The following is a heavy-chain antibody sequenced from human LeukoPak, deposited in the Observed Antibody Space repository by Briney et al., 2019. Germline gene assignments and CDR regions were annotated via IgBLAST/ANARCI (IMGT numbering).Heavy chain of an antibody. V-gene: IGHV1-2*02. J-gene: IGHJ6*03. D-gene: IGHD1-26*01. CDR1: GYTFTGYY. CDR3: ARAFIGDQYYYYYMDV. CDR2: INPNSDGT. Sequence: ASVKVSCKASGYTFTGYYMHWVRQAPGQGLEWMGWINPNSDGTNYAQKFQGRVTITRNTSISTAYMELSGLRSEDTAVYYCARAFIGDQYYYYYMDVWGKGTTVTVSS.